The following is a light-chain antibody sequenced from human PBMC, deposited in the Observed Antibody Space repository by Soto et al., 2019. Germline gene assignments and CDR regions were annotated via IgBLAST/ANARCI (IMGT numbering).Light chain of an antibody. Sequence: QSALTQPASVSGSPGQSISISCTGTSRDIGGYNYVSWYQQHPGKAPKLIIHDVSNRPSGVSNRFSGSKSANTASLTISGLQAEDEANYSCCSYTSSIHVVFGGGTKLTVL. J-gene: IGLJ2*01. V-gene: IGLV2-14*03. CDR2: DVS. CDR3: CSYTSSIHVV. CDR1: SRDIGGYNY.